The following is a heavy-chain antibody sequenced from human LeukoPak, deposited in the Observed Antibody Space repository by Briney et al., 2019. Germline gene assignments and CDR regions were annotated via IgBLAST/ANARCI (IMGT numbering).Heavy chain of an antibody. D-gene: IGHD3-22*01. CDR1: GFTVSNNH. Sequence: GGSLRLSCTASGFTVSNNHMSWVRQAPGKGLEWVSAISGSGGSTYYADSVKGRFTISRDNSKNTLYLQMNSLRAEDTAVYYCAKEKYYYDSSGYYYDYWGQGTLVTVSS. J-gene: IGHJ4*02. CDR3: AKEKYYYDSSGYYYDY. CDR2: ISGSGGST. V-gene: IGHV3-23*01.